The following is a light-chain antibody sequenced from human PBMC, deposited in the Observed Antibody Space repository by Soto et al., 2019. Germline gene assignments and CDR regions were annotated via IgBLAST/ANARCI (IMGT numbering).Light chain of an antibody. J-gene: IGKJ1*01. Sequence: EIVLTQSPGTLFLSPGERATLSCRASQSVSNNYLAWYQQKPDQAPILLIYGASSRATGIPDRFSGSGSGTDFTLTISRLEPEDFAVYYCQQYGSSRTFGQGTKVEIK. V-gene: IGKV3-20*01. CDR2: GAS. CDR3: QQYGSSRT. CDR1: QSVSNNY.